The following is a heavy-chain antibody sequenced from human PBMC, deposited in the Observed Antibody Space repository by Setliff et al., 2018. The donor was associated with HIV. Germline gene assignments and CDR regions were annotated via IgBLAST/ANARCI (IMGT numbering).Heavy chain of an antibody. CDR2: IRVNSHGGSR. Sequence: PGGSLRLSCTDSAFSFGDYTLTWVRQAPGKGLEWVGLIRVNSHGGSREYAASVKGRFTISRDASKRVAYLQMNSLKTEDTAVYWCIRGNSPYIAGVRDGTRGCHWGRGSLVTVS. J-gene: IGHJ4*02. CDR3: IRGNSPYIAGVRDGTRGCH. V-gene: IGHV3-49*04. CDR1: AFSFGDYT. D-gene: IGHD1-1*01.